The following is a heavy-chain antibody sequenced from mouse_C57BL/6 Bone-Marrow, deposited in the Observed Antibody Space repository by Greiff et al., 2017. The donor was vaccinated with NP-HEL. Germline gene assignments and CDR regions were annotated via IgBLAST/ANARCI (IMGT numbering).Heavy chain of an antibody. D-gene: IGHD1-1*01. V-gene: IGHV1-18*01. CDR3: ARQMKGYGSSLYYYAMDY. CDR1: GYTFTDYN. CDR2: INPNNGGT. J-gene: IGHJ4*01. Sequence: EVQLQQSGPELVKPGASVKIPCKASGYTFTDYNMDWVKQSHGKSLEWIGDINPNNGGTIYNQKFKGKATLTVDESSSTAYMELRSLTSEDTAVYYCARQMKGYGSSLYYYAMDYWGQGTSVTVSS.